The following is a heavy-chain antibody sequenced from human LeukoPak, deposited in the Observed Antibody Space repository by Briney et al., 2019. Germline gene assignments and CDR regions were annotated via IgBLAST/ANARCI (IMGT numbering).Heavy chain of an antibody. CDR2: IIPIFGTA. CDR3: ARVSGELLWFGELLDWNFDY. CDR1: GGTFSSYA. V-gene: IGHV1-69*05. J-gene: IGHJ4*02. D-gene: IGHD3-10*01. Sequence: SVKVSCKASGGTFSSYAISWVRQAPGQGLEWMGGIIPIFGTANYAQKLQGRVTMTTDTSTSTAYMELRSLRSDDTAVYYCARVSGELLWFGELLDWNFDYWGQGTLVTVSS.